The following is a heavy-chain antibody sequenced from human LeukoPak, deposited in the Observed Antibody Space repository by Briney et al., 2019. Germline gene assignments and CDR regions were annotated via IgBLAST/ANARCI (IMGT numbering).Heavy chain of an antibody. V-gene: IGHV3-53*01. CDR3: ARGSGWHVNY. CDR2: IYSGYST. D-gene: IGHD6-19*01. J-gene: IGHJ4*02. CDR1: GFTVSSNY. Sequence: GGSLRLSCAASGFTVSSNYMSWVRQAPGKGLEWVSVIYSGYSTYYADSVKGRFTISRDNSKNTVYLQMDSLRAEDTAVYYCARGSGWHVNYWGQGTLVTVSS.